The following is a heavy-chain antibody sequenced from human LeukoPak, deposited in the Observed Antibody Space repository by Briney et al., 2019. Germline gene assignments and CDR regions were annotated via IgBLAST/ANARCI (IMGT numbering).Heavy chain of an antibody. CDR1: GGSISSYY. V-gene: IGHV4-59*01. Sequence: PSETLSLTCTVSGGSISSYYWSWIRQPPGKGLEWIGYIYYSGSTNYNPSLKSRVTISVDTSKNQFSLKLSSVTAADTAVYYCARGRGGWSVETYYYMDVWGKGTTVTVSS. CDR3: ARGRGGWSVETYYYMDV. J-gene: IGHJ6*03. CDR2: IYYSGST. D-gene: IGHD6-19*01.